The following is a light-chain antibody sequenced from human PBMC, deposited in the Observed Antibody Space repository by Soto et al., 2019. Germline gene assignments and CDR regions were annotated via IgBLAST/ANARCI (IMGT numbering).Light chain of an antibody. CDR2: EVV. CDR1: KNDIGVYDF. CDR3: KSYAGSNNYV. Sequence: QSVLTQPPSASGSPGQSVTISCPGTKNDIGVYDFVSWYQHHPGKAPRLIIYEVVQRPSGVPDRFSGSKSGNTASLTVSGLQAADEAAYFCKSYAGSNNYVLGTGTKVT. J-gene: IGLJ1*01. V-gene: IGLV2-8*01.